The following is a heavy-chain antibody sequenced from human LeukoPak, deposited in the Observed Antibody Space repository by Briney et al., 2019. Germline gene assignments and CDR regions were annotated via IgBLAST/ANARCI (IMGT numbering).Heavy chain of an antibody. CDR2: IYSGGST. CDR1: GFTVSSNY. V-gene: IGHV3-53*01. J-gene: IGHJ4*02. CDR3: ARQTTVTTFDY. D-gene: IGHD4-11*01. Sequence: GGSLRLSCAASGFTVSSNYMSWVRQAPGEGLEWGSVIYSGGSTYYADSVKGRFTISRDNSKNTLYLQMNSLRAEDTAVYYCARQTTVTTFDYWGQGTLVTVSS.